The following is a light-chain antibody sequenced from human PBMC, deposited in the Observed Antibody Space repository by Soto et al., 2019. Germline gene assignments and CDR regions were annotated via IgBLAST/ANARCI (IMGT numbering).Light chain of an antibody. J-gene: IGKJ4*01. V-gene: IGKV3-11*01. CDR1: QSVSSY. CDR3: QQYNNWPPNDNGPPYT. CDR2: DAS. Sequence: EIVLTQSPATLSLSPGERATLSCRASQSVSSYLAWYQQKPGQAPRLLIYDASNRATGIPARFSGSGSGTDFTLTISGLQSEDFAVYYCQQYNNWPPNDNGPPYTFGGGTKVEI.